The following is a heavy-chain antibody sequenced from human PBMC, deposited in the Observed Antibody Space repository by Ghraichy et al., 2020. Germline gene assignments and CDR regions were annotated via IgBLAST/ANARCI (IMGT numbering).Heavy chain of an antibody. Sequence: GGSLRLSCAASGFTFSSYAMSWVRQAPGKGLEWVSAISGSGGSTYYADSVKGRFTTSRDNSKYTLYLQMNSLRAEDTAVYYCAKASYGDYPYGMDVWGQGTTVTVSS. CDR3: AKASYGDYPYGMDV. CDR2: ISGSGGST. V-gene: IGHV3-23*01. J-gene: IGHJ6*02. CDR1: GFTFSSYA. D-gene: IGHD4-17*01.